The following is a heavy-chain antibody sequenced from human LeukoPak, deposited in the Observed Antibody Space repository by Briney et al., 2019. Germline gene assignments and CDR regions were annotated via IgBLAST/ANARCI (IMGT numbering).Heavy chain of an antibody. CDR1: GFTFRSSA. D-gene: IGHD2-8*01. J-gene: IGHJ4*02. V-gene: IGHV3-23*01. Sequence: PGGSLRLSCAASGFTFRSSAMNWVRRAPGKGLEWGPDISGSGGSTYYYADSVKGRFTISRDNSKNTLYLQMNSLRAEDTAVYYCAKVSGYCTNGVCFPYYWGQGTLVTVSS. CDR2: ISGSGGST. CDR3: AKVSGYCTNGVCFPYY.